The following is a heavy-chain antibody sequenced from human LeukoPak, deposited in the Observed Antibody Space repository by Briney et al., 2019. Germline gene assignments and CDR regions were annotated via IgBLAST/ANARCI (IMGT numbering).Heavy chain of an antibody. CDR3: ARAYYSGNSDFGY. D-gene: IGHD4-23*01. CDR1: GGSIRSSYYY. CDR2: IYDSGST. Sequence: SETLSLTCTVSGGSIRSSYYYWGWIRQPPGKGLEWIGSIYDSGSTYYNPSLKSRVTISVDTSKNQFSLKLNSVTAADTAVYYCARAYYSGNSDFGYWGQGTLVTVSS. V-gene: IGHV4-39*01. J-gene: IGHJ4*02.